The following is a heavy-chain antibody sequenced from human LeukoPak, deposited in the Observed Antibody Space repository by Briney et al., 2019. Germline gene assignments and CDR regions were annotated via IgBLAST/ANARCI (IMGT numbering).Heavy chain of an antibody. CDR3: TTDLRYCSSTSCYN. CDR1: GFTFSNAW. Sequence: GGSLRLSCAASGFTFSNAWMSWVRQAPGKGLEWVGRIKSKTDGGTTGYAAPVKGRFTISRDDSKNTLYLQMNSLKTEDTAVYYCTTDLRYCSSTSCYNWGQGTLVTVSS. D-gene: IGHD2-2*01. CDR2: IKSKTDGGTT. J-gene: IGHJ4*02. V-gene: IGHV3-15*01.